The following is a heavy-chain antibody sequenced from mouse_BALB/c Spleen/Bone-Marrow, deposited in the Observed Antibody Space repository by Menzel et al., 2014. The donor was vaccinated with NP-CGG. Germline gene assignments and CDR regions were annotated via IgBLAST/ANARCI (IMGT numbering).Heavy chain of an antibody. J-gene: IGHJ4*01. CDR3: ARFPMDY. V-gene: IGHV7-3*02. CDR2: IRNKAYGYTT. CDR1: GFTFTDYY. Sequence: EVKLVESGGGLVQPGGSLRLSCTTSGFTFTDYYMSWVRQPPGKALEWLAFIRNKAYGYTTEYSASVRGRFTISRDNSQSTLYLQMNTLRAEDSATYYCARFPMDYWGQGTSVTVPS.